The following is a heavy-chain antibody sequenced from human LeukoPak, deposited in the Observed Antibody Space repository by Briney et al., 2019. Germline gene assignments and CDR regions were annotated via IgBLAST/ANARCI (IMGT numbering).Heavy chain of an antibody. D-gene: IGHD3-10*01. CDR1: GYTFTIYA. V-gene: IGHV7-4-1*02. Sequence: GASVKVSCKASGYTFTIYAMAWVRQAPGQGLEWMGWINTNTGNPTYAQDFTGRFVFSLDTSVSTAYLQISTLKAEDTAVYYCARERPGVIFDYCGQGTLVTVSS. CDR3: ARERPGVIFDY. J-gene: IGHJ4*02. CDR2: INTNTGNP.